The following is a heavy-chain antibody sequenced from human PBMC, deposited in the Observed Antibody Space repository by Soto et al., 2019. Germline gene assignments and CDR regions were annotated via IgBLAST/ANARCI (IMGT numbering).Heavy chain of an antibody. Sequence: GGSVKVCCKTCGYTFTRYNLHSVRQAPGQGLEWMAIINPSGGTTYYVQKFEGRVTLTTDTSTSTVYMELSSLRSDDTAVYYCARVRGGGREYFFDYWGQGTLVTVSS. D-gene: IGHD2-15*01. V-gene: IGHV1-46*01. CDR1: GYTFTRYN. J-gene: IGHJ4*02. CDR2: INPSGGTT. CDR3: ARVRGGGREYFFDY.